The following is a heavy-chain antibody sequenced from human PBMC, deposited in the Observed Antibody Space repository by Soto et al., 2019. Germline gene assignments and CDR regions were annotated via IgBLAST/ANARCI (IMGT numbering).Heavy chain of an antibody. V-gene: IGHV1-18*01. CDR3: ARDLQADY. CDR2: ISACNGNT. Sequence: ASVKVSCKASGYTFTSYGISWVRQAPGQRLEWMGWISACNGNTNYAQKLQGRVTITTDTSASTAYMELSRLRSEDTAVYYCARDLQADYWGQGTLVTVSS. J-gene: IGHJ4*02. CDR1: GYTFTSYG.